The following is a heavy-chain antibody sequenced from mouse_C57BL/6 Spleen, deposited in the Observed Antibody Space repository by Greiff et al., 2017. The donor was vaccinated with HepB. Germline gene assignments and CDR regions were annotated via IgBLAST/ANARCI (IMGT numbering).Heavy chain of an antibody. D-gene: IGHD2-4*01. J-gene: IGHJ4*01. Sequence: EVQLVESGGGLVKPGGSLKLSCAASGFTFSSYAMSWVRQTPEKRLEWVATISDGGSYTYYPDNVKGRFTISRDNAKNNLYLQMSHLKSEDTAMYYCARDPLYDFYYAMDYWGQGTSVTVSS. CDR1: GFTFSSYA. CDR3: ARDPLYDFYYAMDY. V-gene: IGHV5-4*01. CDR2: ISDGGSYT.